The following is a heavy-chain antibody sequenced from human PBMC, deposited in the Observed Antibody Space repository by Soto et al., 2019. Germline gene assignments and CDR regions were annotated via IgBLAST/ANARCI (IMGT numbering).Heavy chain of an antibody. CDR3: MRGGWGDSPIDY. V-gene: IGHV1-2*02. J-gene: IGHJ4*02. D-gene: IGHD1-26*01. CDR2: INPSNEVT. Sequence: QVYLLQSGAEVKKVGASVTVSCKTSGYTFSAYYVHWARRAPGRGFQWLGWINPSNEVTTFSEFFQGRITMTRDTSTNTVHMELTRLTSDDTAVYYCMRGGWGDSPIDYWGQGTQVNVSS. CDR1: GYTFSAYY.